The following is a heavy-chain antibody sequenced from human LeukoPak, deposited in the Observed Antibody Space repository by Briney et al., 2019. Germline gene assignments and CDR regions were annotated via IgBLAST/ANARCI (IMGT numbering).Heavy chain of an antibody. CDR2: IYYSGSI. CDR1: GGSISSSSYY. CDR3: ARQESYYDFWSGYPYYFDY. J-gene: IGHJ4*02. D-gene: IGHD3-3*01. Sequence: SSETLSLTCTVSGGSISSSSYYWGWIRQPPGKGLEWIGSIYYSGSIYYNPSLKSRVTISVDTSKNQFSLKLSSVTAADTAVYYCARQESYYDFWSGYPYYFDYWGQGTLVTVSS. V-gene: IGHV4-39*01.